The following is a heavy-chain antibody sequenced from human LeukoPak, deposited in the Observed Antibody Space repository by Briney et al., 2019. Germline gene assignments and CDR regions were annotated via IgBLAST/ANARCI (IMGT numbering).Heavy chain of an antibody. V-gene: IGHV4-31*03. CDR2: IYYSGST. CDR3: ARGEGPTVPAAIRGNWFDP. D-gene: IGHD2-2*02. J-gene: IGHJ5*02. CDR1: GGSISSGGYY. Sequence: PSQTLSLTCTVSGGSISSGGYYWSRIGQHPGKGLEWIGYIYYSGSTYYNPSLKSRVTISVDTSKNQFSLKLSSVTAADTAVYYCARGEGPTVPAAIRGNWFDPWGQGTLVTVSS.